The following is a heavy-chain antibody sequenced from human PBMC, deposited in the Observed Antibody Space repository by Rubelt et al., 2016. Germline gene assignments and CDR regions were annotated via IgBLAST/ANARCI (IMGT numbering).Heavy chain of an antibody. D-gene: IGHD3-9*01. Sequence: QVQLVQSGAEVKKPGASVKVSCKASGYTFTRYAMHWVRQAPGQRLEWMGWINAGNGHTTYSQKFQGRVTITRDTPASTDYMELSSRRSEDTAVYYCASSGFDYDILTGYYNYYGMDVWGQGTTVTVSS. CDR1: GYTFTRYA. CDR3: ASSGFDYDILTGYYNYYGMDV. CDR2: INAGNGHT. V-gene: IGHV1-3*01. J-gene: IGHJ6*02.